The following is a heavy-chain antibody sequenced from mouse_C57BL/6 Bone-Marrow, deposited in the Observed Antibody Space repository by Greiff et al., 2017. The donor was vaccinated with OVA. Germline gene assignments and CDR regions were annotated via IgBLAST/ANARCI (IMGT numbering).Heavy chain of an antibody. D-gene: IGHD2-4*01. Sequence: QVQLKQSGAELARPGASVKLSCKASGYTFTSYGISWVKQRTGQGLEWIGEIYPRSGNTYYNEKFKGKATLTADKSSSTAYMELSSLTSEDSAVYYCARVGDYDRFAYWGQGTLVTVSA. CDR3: ARVGDYDRFAY. CDR2: IYPRSGNT. V-gene: IGHV1-81*01. J-gene: IGHJ3*01. CDR1: GYTFTSYG.